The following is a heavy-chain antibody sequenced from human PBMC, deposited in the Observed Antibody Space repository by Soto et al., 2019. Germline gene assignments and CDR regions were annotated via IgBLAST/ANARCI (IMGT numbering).Heavy chain of an antibody. CDR1: GFSLSTSGMR. CDR2: IDWDDDK. Sequence: SGPTLVNPTQTLTLTCTFSGFSLSTSGMRVSWIRQPPGKALEWLALIDWDDDKYYSTSLKTRLTISKDTSKNQVVLTMTNMDPVDTATYYCARIPGYSSSWYEGDYYYYGMDVWGQGTTVTVSS. V-gene: IGHV2-70*01. J-gene: IGHJ6*02. CDR3: ARIPGYSSSWYEGDYYYYGMDV. D-gene: IGHD6-13*01.